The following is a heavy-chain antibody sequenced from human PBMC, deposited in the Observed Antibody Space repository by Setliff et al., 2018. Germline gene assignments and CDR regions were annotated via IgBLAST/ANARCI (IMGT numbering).Heavy chain of an antibody. CDR3: ARSRLYGGWFDP. D-gene: IGHD4-17*01. J-gene: IGHJ5*02. CDR2: INPNSGGT. V-gene: IGHV1-2*02. Sequence: ASVKVSCKASGYTFTGYFIHWVRQAPGQGLEWMGWINPNSGGTNYAQKFQGRDTMTRDTSISTAYMELSRLRSDDTAVYSCARSRLYGGWFDPWGQGTLVTVSS. CDR1: GYTFTGYF.